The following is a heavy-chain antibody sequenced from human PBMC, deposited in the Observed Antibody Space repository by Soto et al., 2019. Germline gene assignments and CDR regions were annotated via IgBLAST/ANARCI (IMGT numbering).Heavy chain of an antibody. Sequence: QVQLVQSGAEVKKPGASVKVSCKASGYTLTRYAVHWVRQAPGQRLEWMGWINAGNGNTKYSQKFQGRVTITRDTSASTAYMKLSSLRSEDTAVYYCARVSGWYYFDYWGQGTLVTVSS. CDR2: INAGNGNT. V-gene: IGHV1-3*01. CDR3: ARVSGWYYFDY. J-gene: IGHJ4*02. CDR1: GYTLTRYA. D-gene: IGHD6-19*01.